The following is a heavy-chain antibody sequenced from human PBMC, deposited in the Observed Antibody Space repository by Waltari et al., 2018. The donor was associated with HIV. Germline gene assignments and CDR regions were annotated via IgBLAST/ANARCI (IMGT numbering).Heavy chain of an antibody. J-gene: IGHJ3*02. Sequence: QVQLQESGPGLVKPSETLSLTCAVSDYFITSVYYWGWIRQAPGKGLEWIGNIYYSGSTYYNPSRKSRVTISVDTSKNHCSLKLSSLTAADTAIYYCANLESNWGAFDIWGQGTMVTVSS. V-gene: IGHV4-38-2*01. D-gene: IGHD7-27*01. CDR1: DYFITSVYY. CDR3: ANLESNWGAFDI. CDR2: IYYSGST.